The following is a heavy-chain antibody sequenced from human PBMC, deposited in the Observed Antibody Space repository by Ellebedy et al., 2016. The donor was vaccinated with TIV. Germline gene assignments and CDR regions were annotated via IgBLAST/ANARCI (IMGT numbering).Heavy chain of an antibody. V-gene: IGHV3-7*01. CDR3: ARDFGEKRGYGCYRDY. D-gene: IGHD5-12*01. Sequence: GESLKISCAASGFTFSNYWMSWVRQAPGKGLEWVANIKQDGSEKYYVDSVKGRFTISRDNAKNSLYLQMNSLRAEDTAVYYCARDFGEKRGYGCYRDYWGQGTLVTVSS. CDR1: GFTFSNYW. CDR2: IKQDGSEK. J-gene: IGHJ4*02.